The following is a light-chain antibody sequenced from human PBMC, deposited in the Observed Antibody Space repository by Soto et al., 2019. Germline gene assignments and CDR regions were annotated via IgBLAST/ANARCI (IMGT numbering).Light chain of an antibody. CDR3: QSYDSSLSGSV. CDR2: NNN. V-gene: IGLV1-40*01. Sequence: QYVLTQPPSVSGAPGQRVTISCTGSSSNIGAGYDVHWYQQLPGTAPKLLIYNNNNRPSGVPDRFSGSKSGTSASLAITGLQAEDEADYYCQSYDSSLSGSVFGGGTQLTVL. CDR1: SSNIGAGYD. J-gene: IGLJ3*02.